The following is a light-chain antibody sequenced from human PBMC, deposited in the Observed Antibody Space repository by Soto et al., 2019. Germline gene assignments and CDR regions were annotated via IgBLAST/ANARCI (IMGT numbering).Light chain of an antibody. CDR3: QQYNSLWT. CDR1: QSISSW. Sequence: DIQMTPSPSTLSASVGDRVTITCRASQSISSWLAWYQQKPGKAPKLLIYDASSLESGVPSRFSGSGSGTEFTLTISSLKPDDFATYYCQQYNSLWTVGQGNKGDIK. CDR2: DAS. J-gene: IGKJ1*01. V-gene: IGKV1-5*01.